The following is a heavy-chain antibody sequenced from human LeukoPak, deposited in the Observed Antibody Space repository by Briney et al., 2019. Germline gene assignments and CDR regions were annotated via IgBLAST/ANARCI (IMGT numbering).Heavy chain of an antibody. CDR1: GFTFSSYS. J-gene: IGHJ3*02. V-gene: IGHV3-21*04. CDR3: ARDQEYYDSSGYPANAFDI. D-gene: IGHD3-22*01. Sequence: GGSLRLSCAASGFTFSSYSMNWVRQAPGKGLEWVSSISSSSSYIYYADSVKGRFTISRDNAKNSLYLQMNSLRAEDTAVYYCARDQEYYDSSGYPANAFDIWGQGTMVTVSS. CDR2: ISSSSSYI.